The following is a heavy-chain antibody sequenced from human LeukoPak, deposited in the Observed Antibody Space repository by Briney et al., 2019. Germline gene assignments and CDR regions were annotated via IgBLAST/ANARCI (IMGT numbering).Heavy chain of an antibody. Sequence: GGSLRLSCAASGSTFSTYAMTWVRQAPGMGLEWVSLISAGGDNTYYADSVKGRFTISRDNSKNTVSLQMNSLRAEDTAVYYCAKDVRVGGGGMDVWGQGTPVTVSS. D-gene: IGHD1-26*01. J-gene: IGHJ6*02. CDR2: ISAGGDNT. CDR1: GSTFSTYA. V-gene: IGHV3-23*01. CDR3: AKDVRVGGGGMDV.